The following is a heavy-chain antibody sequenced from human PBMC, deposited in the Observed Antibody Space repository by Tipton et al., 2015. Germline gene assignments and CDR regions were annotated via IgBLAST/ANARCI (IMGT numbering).Heavy chain of an antibody. D-gene: IGHD1-26*01. J-gene: IGHJ4*02. CDR1: GYIFTSFW. V-gene: IGHV5-51*01. CDR2: IYPGDSET. Sequence: QLVQSGAEVKKPGESLKISCKGSGYIFTSFWIGWVRQMPGKGLEWMGTIYPGDSETRYNPSFQGQVTISADKSITTAYLQRRSLKASDPAMYYCVRRARRVGSHSYPYYFDYWGQGTLVPVSS. CDR3: VRRARRVGSHSYPYYFDY.